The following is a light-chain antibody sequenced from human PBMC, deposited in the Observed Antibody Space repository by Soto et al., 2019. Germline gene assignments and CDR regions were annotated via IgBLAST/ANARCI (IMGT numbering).Light chain of an antibody. J-gene: IGLJ1*01. Sequence: QSDLTQPPSGSGSPGQSVTISCTGTSSDVGGYNYVSWYQQHPGKAPKLMIYEVTKRPSGVPDRFSGSKSGNTASLTVSGLQAEDEADYYCSSYAGSNNLGVFGTGTKVTVL. CDR3: SSYAGSNNLGV. CDR2: EVT. CDR1: SSDVGGYNY. V-gene: IGLV2-8*01.